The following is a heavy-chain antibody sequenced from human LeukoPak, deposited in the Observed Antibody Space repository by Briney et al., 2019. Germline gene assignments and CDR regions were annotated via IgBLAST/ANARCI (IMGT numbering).Heavy chain of an antibody. Sequence: SETLSLTCTVSGGSISSHYWSWIRQSPTKGLEWIGYIHYSGIINYNPSLKSRVTMSVDTSKNKFSLRLSSVTAADTAVYYCARDQITSSGYYMDVWVKGTTVTVSS. J-gene: IGHJ6*03. D-gene: IGHD1-14*01. CDR3: ARDQITSSGYYMDV. CDR1: GGSISSHY. V-gene: IGHV4-59*11. CDR2: IHYSGII.